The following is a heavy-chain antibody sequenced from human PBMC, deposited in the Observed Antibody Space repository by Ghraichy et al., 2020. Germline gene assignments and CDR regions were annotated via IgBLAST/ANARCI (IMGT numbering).Heavy chain of an antibody. J-gene: IGHJ6*02. V-gene: IGHV4-59*01. CDR3: ARGDFWSGFMDV. CDR1: GGSISSYY. D-gene: IGHD3-3*01. CDR2: IYYSGST. Sequence: SETLSLTCTVSGGSISSYYWSWIRQPPGKGLEWIGYIYYSGSTNYNPSLKSRVTISVDTSKNQFSLKLSSVTAADTAVYYCARGDFWSGFMDVWGQGTTVTVSS.